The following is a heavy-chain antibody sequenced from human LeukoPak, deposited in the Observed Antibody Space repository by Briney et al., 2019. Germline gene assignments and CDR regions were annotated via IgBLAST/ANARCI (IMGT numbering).Heavy chain of an antibody. J-gene: IGHJ4*02. D-gene: IGHD4-23*01. CDR1: GYSISSGYY. Sequence: SETLSLTCTVSGYSISSGYYWGWIRQPPGKGLEWIGSIYHSGSTYYNPSLKSRVTISVDTSKNQFSLKLSSVTAADTAVYYCARDRRTVVTPPYFDYWGQGTLVTVSS. CDR3: ARDRRTVVTPPYFDY. V-gene: IGHV4-38-2*02. CDR2: IYHSGST.